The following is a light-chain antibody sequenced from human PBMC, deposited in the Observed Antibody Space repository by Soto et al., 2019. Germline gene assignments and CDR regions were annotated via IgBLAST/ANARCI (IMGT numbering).Light chain of an antibody. CDR2: AAS. V-gene: IGKV1-39*01. Sequence: DIPMTQSPSSLSASVGDRVNITCRASQTINTNLNWYQQKVVKAPTLLISAASRLHSGAPSRFSGGGSGTDFTLTVSTLQPDHFATYFCQQSYNSPLTFGGGTKIEIK. J-gene: IGKJ4*01. CDR1: QTINTN. CDR3: QQSYNSPLT.